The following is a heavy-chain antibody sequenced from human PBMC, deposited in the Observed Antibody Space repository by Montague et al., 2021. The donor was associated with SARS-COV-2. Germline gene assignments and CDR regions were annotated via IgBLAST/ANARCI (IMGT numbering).Heavy chain of an antibody. CDR3: ARLRDGVVPSPILGVGPYYSYYYLDV. D-gene: IGHD3-10*01. CDR1: GGSFSGNY. J-gene: IGHJ6*03. V-gene: IGHV4-34*01. Sequence: SETLSLTCAVYGGSFSGNYWNWIRQPPGKGLEWIGEINHGGNTNYHPSLKSRLTISADTSKNQFSLKLTSVAAADTAVYYCARLRDGVVPSPILGVGPYYSYYYLDVEGTGTTVIDS. CDR2: INHGGNT.